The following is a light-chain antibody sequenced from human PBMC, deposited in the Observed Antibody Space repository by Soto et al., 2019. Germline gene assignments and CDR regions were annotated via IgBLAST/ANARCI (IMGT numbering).Light chain of an antibody. V-gene: IGLV1-47*02. CDR1: SSNIGSNY. Sequence: QSVLTQPPSASGTPEQRVTISCSGSSSNIGSNYVYWYQQLPGTAPKLLIYSNNQRSSGVPDRFSGSKSGTSASLAISGLRYEDEADYYCAAWDDSLSGVVFGGGTKLTVL. J-gene: IGLJ2*01. CDR2: SNN. CDR3: AAWDDSLSGVV.